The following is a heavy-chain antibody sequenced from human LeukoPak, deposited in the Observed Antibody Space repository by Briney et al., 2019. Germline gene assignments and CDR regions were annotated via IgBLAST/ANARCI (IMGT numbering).Heavy chain of an antibody. Sequence: GGSLRLSCAASGFTFSSYGMHWVRQAPGKGLEGVAVISFDAFNKYYADSVKGRFTISRDNSKNTLYLQMNSLRAEDTAVYYCARRAGAYSHPYDYWGQGTLVTVSS. V-gene: IGHV3-30*03. J-gene: IGHJ4*02. CDR2: ISFDAFNK. CDR3: ARRAGAYSHPYDY. CDR1: GFTFSSYG. D-gene: IGHD4/OR15-4a*01.